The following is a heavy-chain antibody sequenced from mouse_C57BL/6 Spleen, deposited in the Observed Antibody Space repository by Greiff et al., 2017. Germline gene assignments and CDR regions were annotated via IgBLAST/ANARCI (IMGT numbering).Heavy chain of an antibody. CDR1: GYTFTSYW. CDR3: AREGSTMVTAYWYFDV. Sequence: QVQLQQPGAELVRPGSSVKLSCKASGYTFTSYWMHWVKQRPIQGLEWIGNIDPSDSETHYNQKFKDKATLTVDKSSSTAYMQLSSLTSEDSAVYYCAREGSTMVTAYWYFDVWGTGTTVTVSS. CDR2: IDPSDSET. J-gene: IGHJ1*03. V-gene: IGHV1-52*01. D-gene: IGHD2-2*01.